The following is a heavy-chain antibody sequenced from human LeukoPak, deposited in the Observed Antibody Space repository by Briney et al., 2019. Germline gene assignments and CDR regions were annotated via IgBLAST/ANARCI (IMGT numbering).Heavy chain of an antibody. D-gene: IGHD5-24*01. CDR2: IYSGGST. Sequence: GGSLRLSCAASGFTVSSNYMSWVRQAPGKGLEWVSVIYSGGSTYYADSVKGRFTISRDNSKNTLYLQMNSLRAEDTAVYYCARVHTGRSRDGYNYGGWYFDLWGRGTLVTVSS. J-gene: IGHJ2*01. CDR3: ARVHTGRSRDGYNYGGWYFDL. CDR1: GFTVSSNY. V-gene: IGHV3-66*02.